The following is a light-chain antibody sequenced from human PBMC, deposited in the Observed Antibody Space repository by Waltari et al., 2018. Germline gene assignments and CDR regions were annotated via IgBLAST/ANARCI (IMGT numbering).Light chain of an antibody. CDR2: NTN. CDR3: ALYVGRAIWV. CDR1: SGSVSTSNY. J-gene: IGLJ3*02. V-gene: IGLV8-61*01. Sequence: QTVVTQEPSFSVSPGGSVTVTCGLNSGSVSTSNYPSCYQQTPGQPPRTLIYNTNSRSSGVPDRFSGSILGSKAALTITGAQADDESDYYCALYVGRAIWVFGGGTKLTVL.